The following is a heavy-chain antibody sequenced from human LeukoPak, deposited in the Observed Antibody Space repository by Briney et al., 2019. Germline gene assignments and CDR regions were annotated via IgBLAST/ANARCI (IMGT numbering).Heavy chain of an antibody. J-gene: IGHJ4*02. CDR3: TRMAWRSRPFDY. D-gene: IGHD2-2*01. CDR2: IRQDGSDK. Sequence: GGSLRLSCAISGFTSTTAWMTWVRQAPGKGLEWVADIRQDGSDKYYVDSVKGRFIISRDNAKKSVSLHMNNLRAEDTAVYYCTRMAWRSRPFDYWGQGTLVTVSS. CDR1: GFTSTTAW. V-gene: IGHV3-7*01.